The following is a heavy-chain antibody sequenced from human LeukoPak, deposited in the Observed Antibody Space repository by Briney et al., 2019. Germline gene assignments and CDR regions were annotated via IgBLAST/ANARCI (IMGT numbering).Heavy chain of an antibody. V-gene: IGHV5-51*01. CDR1: GYRFSDYW. Sequence: GESLKISFKGSGYRFSDYWIGWVRQMPGKGLEWMGIIYPGDSDTRYSPSFQGQVTISADKSISTAYLQWSSLKASDTAMYYCARHPGGSVTTPFDYWGQGTLVTVSS. CDR2: IYPGDSDT. CDR3: ARHPGGSVTTPFDY. D-gene: IGHD4-17*01. J-gene: IGHJ4*02.